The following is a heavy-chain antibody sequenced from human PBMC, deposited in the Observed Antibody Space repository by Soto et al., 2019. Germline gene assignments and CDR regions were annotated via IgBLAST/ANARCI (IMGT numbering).Heavy chain of an antibody. CDR1: GGTLSSYA. Sequence: GASVKVSCKDSGGTLSSYASSWVRQAPGQGLEWMGGIIPIFGTANYAQKFQGRVTITADESTSTAYMELSSLRSEDTAVYYCARAGLAARLYYYYGMDVWGQGTTVTVSS. J-gene: IGHJ6*02. CDR2: IIPIFGTA. CDR3: ARAGLAARLYYYYGMDV. V-gene: IGHV1-69*13. D-gene: IGHD6-6*01.